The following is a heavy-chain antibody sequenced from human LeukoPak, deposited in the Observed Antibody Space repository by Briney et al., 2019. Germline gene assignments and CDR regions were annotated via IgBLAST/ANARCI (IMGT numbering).Heavy chain of an antibody. D-gene: IGHD5-18*01. CDR3: ATRGRGYSYGYILDY. J-gene: IGHJ4*02. CDR1: GFTFSDYY. Sequence: PGGSLRLSCAASGFTFSDYYMSWIRQAPGKGLEWVSYISSSGSTIYYADSVKGRFTISWDNAKNSLYLQMNSLRAEDTAVYYCATRGRGYSYGYILDYWGQGTLVTVSS. V-gene: IGHV3-11*01. CDR2: ISSSGSTI.